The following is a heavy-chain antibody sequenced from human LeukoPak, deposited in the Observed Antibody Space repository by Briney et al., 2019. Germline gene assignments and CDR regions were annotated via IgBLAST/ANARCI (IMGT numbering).Heavy chain of an antibody. J-gene: IGHJ6*03. CDR1: GYTFIDHY. D-gene: IGHD5/OR15-5a*01. V-gene: IGHV1-2*02. CDR3: ATEGQCYYYLDV. CDR2: INPKSGDT. Sequence: ASVKVSCKSSGYTFIDHYMHWVRQAPGQGLEWMGWINPKSGDTNYPQKFQGRVTMTRDTSISTVYMELSSLTSDDTALYYCATEGQCYYYLDVWGKGTTVIVSS.